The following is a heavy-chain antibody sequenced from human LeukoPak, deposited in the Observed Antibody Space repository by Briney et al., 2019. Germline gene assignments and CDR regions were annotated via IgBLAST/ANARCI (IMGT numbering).Heavy chain of an antibody. J-gene: IGHJ5*02. D-gene: IGHD5-18*01. CDR2: INPNSGGT. CDR3: AREYSYGLINWFDP. CDR1: GYTFTGYY. Sequence: ASVKVSCKASGYTFTGYYMHWVRQAPGQGLEWMGWINPNSGGTNYAQKFQGRVTMTTDTSTSTAYMELRSLRYDDTAVYYCAREYSYGLINWFDPWGQGTLVTVSS. V-gene: IGHV1-2*02.